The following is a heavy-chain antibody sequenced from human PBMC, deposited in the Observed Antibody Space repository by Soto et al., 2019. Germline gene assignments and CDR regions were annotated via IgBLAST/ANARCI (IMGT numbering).Heavy chain of an antibody. CDR2: INSDGSST. CDR1: GFSFSYYW. J-gene: IGHJ4*02. D-gene: IGHD6-19*01. V-gene: IGHV3-74*01. CDR3: ARDPAPSGWYHY. Sequence: LRLSSAASGFSFSYYWMHWVRQVPGKGLVWVSRINSDGSSTTYADSVKGRFTISRDNAKNRLYLQMNSLRAEDPAVYYCARDPAPSGWYHYRGQGSRGNVSS.